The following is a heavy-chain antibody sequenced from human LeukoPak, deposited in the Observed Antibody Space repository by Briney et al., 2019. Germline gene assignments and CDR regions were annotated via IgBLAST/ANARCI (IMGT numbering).Heavy chain of an antibody. CDR1: GGSISSSSYY. J-gene: IGHJ4*02. V-gene: IGHV4-39*07. D-gene: IGHD2-2*01. Sequence: SETLSLTCTASGGSISSSSYYWGWIRQPPGKGLEWIGSIYYSGSTYYNPSLKSRVTISVDTSKNQFSLKLSSVTAADTAVYYCARVAHCSSTTCYQGIFDYWGQGTLVTVSS. CDR3: ARVAHCSSTTCYQGIFDY. CDR2: IYYSGST.